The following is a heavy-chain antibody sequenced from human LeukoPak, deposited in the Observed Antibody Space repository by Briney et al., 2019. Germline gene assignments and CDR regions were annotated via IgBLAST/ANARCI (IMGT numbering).Heavy chain of an antibody. J-gene: IGHJ3*02. Sequence: GGSLRLSCAASGFTFSDYYMSWIRQAPGKGLEWVSYISSSGNAIYYADSVKGRFTISRDNAKNSLYLQMNSLRAEDTAVYYCAREGDDSSGYGSCAFDIWGQGTMVTVSS. CDR3: AREGDDSSGYGSCAFDI. CDR2: ISSSGNAI. V-gene: IGHV3-11*04. CDR1: GFTFSDYY. D-gene: IGHD3-22*01.